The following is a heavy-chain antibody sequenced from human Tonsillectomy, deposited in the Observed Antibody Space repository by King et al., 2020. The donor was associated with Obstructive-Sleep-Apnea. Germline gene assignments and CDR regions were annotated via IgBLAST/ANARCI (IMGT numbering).Heavy chain of an antibody. CDR2: IWYDGSNK. Sequence: VQLVESGGGVVQPGRSLRLSCAASGFTFSTYGMHWVRQAPGKGLEWVAVIWYDGSNKYYADSVKDRFTISRDNSNNTLYLQMNSLRADDTALYYCARGSGSYRKRGMDVWGQGTTVTVSS. J-gene: IGHJ6*02. CDR3: ARGSGSYRKRGMDV. D-gene: IGHD3-10*01. CDR1: GFTFSTYG. V-gene: IGHV3-33*01.